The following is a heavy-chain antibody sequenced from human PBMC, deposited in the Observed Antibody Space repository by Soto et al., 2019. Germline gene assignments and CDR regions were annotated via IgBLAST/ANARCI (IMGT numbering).Heavy chain of an antibody. J-gene: IGHJ4*02. Sequence: QVQLVQSGAEVKKPGSSVKVSCKASGGTFSSYAISWVRQAPGQGLEWMGGIIPIFGTANYAQKFQGRVTITADESTSTAYMELSSLRSEDTAVYDCARDRRYDSSGYYSFFDYWGQGTLVTVSS. D-gene: IGHD3-22*01. V-gene: IGHV1-69*01. CDR3: ARDRRYDSSGYYSFFDY. CDR2: IIPIFGTA. CDR1: GGTFSSYA.